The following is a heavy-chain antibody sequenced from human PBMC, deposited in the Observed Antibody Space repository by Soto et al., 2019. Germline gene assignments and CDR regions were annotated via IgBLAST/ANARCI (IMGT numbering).Heavy chain of an antibody. V-gene: IGHV3-53*02. D-gene: IGHD3-22*01. CDR1: GFTVSSNY. CDR2: IYSGGST. J-gene: IGHJ3*02. Sequence: EVQLVETGGGLIQPGGSLRLSCAASGFTVSSNYMSWVRQAPGKGLEWVSVIYSGGSTYYADSVKGRFTIARDNSKNTLYLQMNSLRAEDTAVYYCARFSMYYYDSSGYFDAFDIWGQGTMVTVSS. CDR3: ARFSMYYYDSSGYFDAFDI.